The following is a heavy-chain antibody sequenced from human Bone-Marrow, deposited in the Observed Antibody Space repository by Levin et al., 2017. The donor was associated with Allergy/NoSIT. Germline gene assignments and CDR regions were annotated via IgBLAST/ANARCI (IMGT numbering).Heavy chain of an antibody. CDR3: AKGYCGGDYPCSPSPWVIDY. CDR2: ISGSGGST. D-gene: IGHD2-21*02. CDR1: GFTFSSYA. V-gene: IGHV3-23*01. J-gene: IGHJ4*02. Sequence: PSETLSLTCAASGFTFSSYAMSWVRQAPGKGLEWVSAISGSGGSTYYADSVKGRFTISRDNSKNTLYLQMNSLRAEDTAVYYCAKGYCGGDYPCSPSPWVIDYWGQGTLVTVSS.